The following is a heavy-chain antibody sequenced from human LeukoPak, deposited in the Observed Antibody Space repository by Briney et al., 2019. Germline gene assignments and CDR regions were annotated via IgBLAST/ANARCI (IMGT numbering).Heavy chain of an antibody. Sequence: SVKVSCKASGGTFSSYAISWVRQAPGQGLEWMGGIIPIFGTANYAQKFQGGVTITTDESTSTAYMELSSLRSEDTAVYYCARANSSSGRRGYYYYMDVWGKGTTVTVSS. J-gene: IGHJ6*03. V-gene: IGHV1-69*05. D-gene: IGHD6-6*01. CDR1: GGTFSSYA. CDR2: IIPIFGTA. CDR3: ARANSSSGRRGYYYYMDV.